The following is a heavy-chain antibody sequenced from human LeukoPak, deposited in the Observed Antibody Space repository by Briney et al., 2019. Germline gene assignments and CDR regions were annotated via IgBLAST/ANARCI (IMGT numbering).Heavy chain of an antibody. Sequence: SQTLSLTCTVSGGSINSGSYFWTWIRQPAGQPAGKGLEWIGRIDTTGRTSYNPSLESRVTISADMSKNQFSLHLSSVTAADTAVYYCARAYYWVDSWGQGTLVTVSS. V-gene: IGHV4-61*02. CDR3: ARAYYWVDS. CDR2: IDTTGRT. D-gene: IGHD2-21*01. CDR1: GGSINSGSYF. J-gene: IGHJ5*01.